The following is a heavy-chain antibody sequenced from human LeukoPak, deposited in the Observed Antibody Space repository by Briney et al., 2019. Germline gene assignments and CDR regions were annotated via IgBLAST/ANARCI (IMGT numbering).Heavy chain of an antibody. CDR1: GGSFFGYY. D-gene: IGHD5-12*01. CDR3: ARVTSRGSPFFDF. J-gene: IGHJ4*02. Sequence: SETLSLTCGVYGGSFFGYYWTWIRQPPGKGLEWIGEINHSGSTRYNPSLKSRVTISLDTSKSQFSLKLTSVTAADTAVYFCARVTSRGSPFFDFWGQGTLVTVSS. CDR2: INHSGST. V-gene: IGHV4-34*01.